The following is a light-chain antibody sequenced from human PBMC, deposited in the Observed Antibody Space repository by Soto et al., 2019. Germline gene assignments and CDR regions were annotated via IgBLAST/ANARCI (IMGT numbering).Light chain of an antibody. CDR3: QQRSRWPMT. V-gene: IGKV3-11*01. J-gene: IGKJ5*01. CDR2: DGR. CDR1: QNLHSF. Sequence: EIVLTPSPATLSVSPGERVTLSCTASQNLHSFLNWYQQRPGQAPRPLIYDGRKRAAGVPDRISGAGSDTDYTLTISSLEPDDFAVYYCQQRSRWPMTFGQGKRLEI.